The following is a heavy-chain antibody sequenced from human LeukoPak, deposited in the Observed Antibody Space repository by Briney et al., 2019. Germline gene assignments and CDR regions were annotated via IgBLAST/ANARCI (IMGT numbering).Heavy chain of an antibody. V-gene: IGHV4-30-2*01. D-gene: IGHD6-13*01. Sequence: SETLSLTCAVSGGSISSGGYSWSWIRQPPGKGLEWIGYIYYSGSTYYNPSLKSRVTISADRSKNQFSLKLSSVTAADTAVYYYARGSSSSWCGTRWGQGTLVTVSS. J-gene: IGHJ4*02. CDR2: IYYSGST. CDR3: ARGSSSSWCGTR. CDR1: GGSISSGGYS.